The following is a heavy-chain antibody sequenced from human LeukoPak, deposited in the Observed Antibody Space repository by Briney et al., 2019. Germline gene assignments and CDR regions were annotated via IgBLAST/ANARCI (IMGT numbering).Heavy chain of an antibody. CDR1: GYTFTSYY. CDR2: INPNNGGT. CDR3: ARGAGTSWFDY. J-gene: IGHJ4*02. V-gene: IGHV1-2*02. Sequence: ASVKVSCKASGYTFTSYYMHWVRQAPGQGLEWMGWINPNNGGTNFARKFQGRVTMTRDTSISTAYMELSSLTSDDTAVYYCARGAGTSWFDYWGQGTLVTVSS. D-gene: IGHD6-13*01.